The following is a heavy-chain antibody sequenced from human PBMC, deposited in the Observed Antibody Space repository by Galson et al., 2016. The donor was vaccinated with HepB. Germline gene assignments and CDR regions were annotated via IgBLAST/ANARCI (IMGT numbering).Heavy chain of an antibody. CDR3: ARGYSSGCRIDY. Sequence: SLRLSCAASGFTFNDYWMHWIRQAPGKGLVWIPHIDRDGISTTYADLVKGRFTVSRDNAKSTLYLQMDSLRVEDAGVYYCARGYSSGCRIDYWCQGSLVTVSS. V-gene: IGHV3-74*03. CDR1: GFTFNDYW. CDR2: IDRDGIST. D-gene: IGHD5-18*01. J-gene: IGHJ4*02.